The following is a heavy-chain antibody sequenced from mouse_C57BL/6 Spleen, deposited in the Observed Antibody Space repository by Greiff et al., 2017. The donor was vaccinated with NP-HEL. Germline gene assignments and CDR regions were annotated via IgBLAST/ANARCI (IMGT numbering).Heavy chain of an antibody. CDR3: ARSHSRGGFAY. CDR2: INSDGGST. V-gene: IGHV5-2*03. CDR1: EYEFPSHD. Sequence: EVKVEESGGGLVQPGESLKLSCESNEYEFPSHDMSWVRKTPEKRLELVAAINSDGGSTYYPDTLERRFIISRDNTKKTLYLQMSSLRSEDTALYYCARSHSRGGFAYWGQGTLVTVSA. J-gene: IGHJ3*01.